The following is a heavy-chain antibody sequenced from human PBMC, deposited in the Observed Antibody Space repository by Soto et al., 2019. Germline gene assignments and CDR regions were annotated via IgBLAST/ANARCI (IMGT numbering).Heavy chain of an antibody. CDR3: ARGQGAAAGHSNFDY. CDR1: GGSISGTTYS. Sequence: QLQLQESGSGLVKPSQTLSLTCAVSGGSISGTTYSWSWIRQPAGKGLEWIGYIYDSGNTYYKPSLKIQFSTSVGSSKHQFSLKLSSVTAADTAVYYCARGQGAAAGHSNFDYWGQGALVTVSS. CDR2: IYDSGNT. D-gene: IGHD6-13*01. V-gene: IGHV4-30-2*01. J-gene: IGHJ4*02.